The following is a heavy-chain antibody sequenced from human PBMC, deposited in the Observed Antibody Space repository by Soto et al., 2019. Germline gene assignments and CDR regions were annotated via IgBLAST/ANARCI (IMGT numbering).Heavy chain of an antibody. CDR3: AADPYCGGDCYFDY. V-gene: IGHV1-58*01. CDR1: GFTFFTSA. CDR2: IVVGSGNT. Sequence: SVKVSCKASGFTFFTSAVQWVRQARGQRLEWIGWIVVGSGNTNYAQKFQERVTITRDMSTNTAYMELSSLRSEDTAAYYCAADPYCGGDCYFDYWGQGIMVTVSS. J-gene: IGHJ4*02. D-gene: IGHD2-21*02.